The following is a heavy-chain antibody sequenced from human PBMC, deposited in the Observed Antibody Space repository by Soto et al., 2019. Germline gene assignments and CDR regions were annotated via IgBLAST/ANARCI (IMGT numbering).Heavy chain of an antibody. Sequence: SETLSLTCTVDSISTYYWNWIRQSPGKGLEWIGYIYYMGRTNYNPSLRSRVTMSIDTSRNQFSLKLRSVTAADTAVYYCARSVDPWGQGTLVTVSS. CDR3: ARSVDP. J-gene: IGHJ5*02. CDR1: DSISTYY. CDR2: IYYMGRT. V-gene: IGHV4-59*01.